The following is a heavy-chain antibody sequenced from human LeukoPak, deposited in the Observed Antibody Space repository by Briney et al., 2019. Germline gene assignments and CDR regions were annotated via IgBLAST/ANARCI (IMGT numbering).Heavy chain of an antibody. Sequence: GGSLRLSCAAPGFTFSSYAMPWVRQAPGKGLGWVAVISYDGSNKYYADSVKGRFTISRDNSKNTLYLQINSLRAEDTAVYYCARYYYDSSGYVVLDVWGKGTTVTVSS. CDR1: GFTFSSYA. CDR2: ISYDGSNK. CDR3: ARYYYDSSGYVVLDV. V-gene: IGHV3-30*04. D-gene: IGHD3-22*01. J-gene: IGHJ6*04.